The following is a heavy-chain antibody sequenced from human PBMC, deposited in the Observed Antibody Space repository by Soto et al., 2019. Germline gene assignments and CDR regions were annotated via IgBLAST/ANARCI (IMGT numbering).Heavy chain of an antibody. CDR3: ARGLTSVRGS. CDR1: GGTFSRHS. D-gene: IGHD3-10*01. J-gene: IGHJ4*02. CDR2: IIPIFDAT. Sequence: QVQMVQSGAEVKKPGSSARVSCKVSGGTFSRHSISWVRQAPGQGLEWMGGIIPIFDATQYAQKFQGRLTITADESTTTFHMDLSGLRPEDPAICFCARGLTSVRGSWGQGTLVTVS. V-gene: IGHV1-69*01.